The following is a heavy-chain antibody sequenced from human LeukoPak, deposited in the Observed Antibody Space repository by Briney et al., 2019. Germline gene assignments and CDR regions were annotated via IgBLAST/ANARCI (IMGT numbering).Heavy chain of an antibody. D-gene: IGHD6-13*01. V-gene: IGHV1-2*06. CDR3: ARNIAAAGESQH. Sequence: ASVKVSCKAFGYTFTDHYVHWVRQAPGQGLEWMGRINPNSGGTNYAQKFQGRVTMIRDTSISTAYMGLSRLRSDDTAVYYCARNIAAAGESQHWGQGTLVTVSS. CDR1: GYTFTDHY. CDR2: INPNSGGT. J-gene: IGHJ1*01.